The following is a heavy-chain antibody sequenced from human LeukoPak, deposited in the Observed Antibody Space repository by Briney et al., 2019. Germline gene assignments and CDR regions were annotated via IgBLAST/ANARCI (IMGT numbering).Heavy chain of an antibody. D-gene: IGHD2-8*01. V-gene: IGHV4-4*07. CDR1: GGSIGWDY. Sequence: SESLSLTCTVSGGSIGWDYWSWIRQSAGKGLEWIGRIYKSGTTNYNPSFRSRVTMSVDTSKNHFSLTLTSVTAADTAVYYCAREQSYQDTNGYSYFFDSWGQGSLVTVFS. CDR3: AREQSYQDTNGYSYFFDS. CDR2: IYKSGTT. J-gene: IGHJ4*02.